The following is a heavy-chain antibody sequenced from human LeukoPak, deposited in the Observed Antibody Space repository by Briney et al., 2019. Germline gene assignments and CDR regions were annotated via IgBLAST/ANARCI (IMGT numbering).Heavy chain of an antibody. CDR1: GYAFTSYG. V-gene: IGHV1-18*01. D-gene: IGHD3-10*01. CDR2: ISAYNGNT. Sequence: ASVKVSCKASGYAFTSYGISWVRQAPGQGLEWMGWISAYNGNTNYAQKLQGRVTMTTDTSTSTAYMELRSLRSDDTAVYYCARLIGPIRGIYFYYFDYWGQGTLVTVSS. J-gene: IGHJ4*02. CDR3: ARLIGPIRGIYFYYFDY.